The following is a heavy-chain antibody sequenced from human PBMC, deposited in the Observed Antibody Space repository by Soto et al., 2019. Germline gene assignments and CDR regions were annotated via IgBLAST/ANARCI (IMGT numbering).Heavy chain of an antibody. CDR1: GFTFSSYS. CDR3: ASLQNNDYGDYEENINWFDP. CDR2: ISSSSSTI. V-gene: IGHV3-48*02. J-gene: IGHJ5*02. Sequence: PGGSLRLSCAASGFTFSSYSMNWVRQAPGKGLEWVSYISSSSSTIYYADSVKGRFTISRDNAKNSLYLQMNSLRDEDTAVYYCASLQNNDYGDYEENINWFDPWGQGTLVTVSS. D-gene: IGHD4-17*01.